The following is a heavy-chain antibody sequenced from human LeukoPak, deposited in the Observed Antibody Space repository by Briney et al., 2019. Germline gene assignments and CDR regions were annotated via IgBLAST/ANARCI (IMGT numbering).Heavy chain of an antibody. J-gene: IGHJ6*02. D-gene: IGHD3-9*01. Sequence: HPGGSLRLSCAASGFTFSDYYMSWIRQAPGKGLEWVSGISSGGGSTHYADSVKGRFAISRDNSRNTLYLQMNSLRAEDTAVYYCANGRRYGAGYGMDVWGQGTTVTVS. CDR1: GFTFSDYY. CDR3: ANGRRYGAGYGMDV. CDR2: ISSGGGST. V-gene: IGHV3-23*01.